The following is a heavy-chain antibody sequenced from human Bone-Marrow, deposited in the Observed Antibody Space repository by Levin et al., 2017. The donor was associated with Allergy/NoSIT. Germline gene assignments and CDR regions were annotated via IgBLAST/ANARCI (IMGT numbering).Heavy chain of an antibody. D-gene: IGHD3-16*02. CDR1: GFTFSSYG. Sequence: GESLKISCAASGFTFSSYGMHWVRQAPGKGLEWVAVIWYDGSNKYYADSVKGRFTISRDNSKNTLYLQMNSLRAEDTAVYYCARPYIMITFGGVIRHDAFDIWGQGTMVTVSS. J-gene: IGHJ3*02. CDR2: IWYDGSNK. CDR3: ARPYIMITFGGVIRHDAFDI. V-gene: IGHV3-33*01.